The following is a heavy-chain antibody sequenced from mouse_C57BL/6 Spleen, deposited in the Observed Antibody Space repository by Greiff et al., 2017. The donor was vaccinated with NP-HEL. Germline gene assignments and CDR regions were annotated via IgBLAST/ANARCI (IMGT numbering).Heavy chain of an antibody. Sequence: EVQLLESGGDLVKPGGSLKLSCAASGFTFSSYGMSWVRQTPDKRLEWVATISSGGSYTYYPDSVKGRFTISRDNAKNTLYLQMSSLKSEDTAMYYCARLDYGSSRYFDVWGTGTTVTVSS. CDR2: ISSGGSYT. V-gene: IGHV5-6*01. CDR1: GFTFSSYG. J-gene: IGHJ1*03. CDR3: ARLDYGSSRYFDV. D-gene: IGHD1-1*01.